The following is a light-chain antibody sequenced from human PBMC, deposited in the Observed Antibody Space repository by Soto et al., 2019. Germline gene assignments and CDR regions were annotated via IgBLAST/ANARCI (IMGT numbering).Light chain of an antibody. CDR3: QHYSNWPPT. CDR2: YAS. V-gene: IGKV3-15*01. CDR1: QNVHSN. J-gene: IGKJ3*01. Sequence: EVVMTQSQATLSVSPGERATLSCRASQNVHSNIAWYQQKPGQAPSLLISYASTRATGIPARFSGSGSGTEFTLTISSLQSEDFGVYYCQHYSNWPPTFGPGTKVEIK.